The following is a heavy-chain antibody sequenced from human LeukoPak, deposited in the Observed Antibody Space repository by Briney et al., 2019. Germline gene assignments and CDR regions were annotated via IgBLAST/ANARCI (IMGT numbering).Heavy chain of an antibody. J-gene: IGHJ4*02. Sequence: GGSLRLSCAASGFTFSSYDMHWVRQAPGKGLEWVAVISYDGSNKYYADSVRGRFTISRDNSKNTLYPQMNSLRAEDTAVYYCARDMGDSSGYFDYWGQGTLVTVSS. CDR1: GFTFSSYD. D-gene: IGHD3-22*01. CDR2: ISYDGSNK. CDR3: ARDMGDSSGYFDY. V-gene: IGHV3-30*04.